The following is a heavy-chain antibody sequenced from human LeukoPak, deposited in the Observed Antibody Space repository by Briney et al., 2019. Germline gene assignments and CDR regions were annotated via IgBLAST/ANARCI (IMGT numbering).Heavy chain of an antibody. D-gene: IGHD2-2*02. CDR3: VRGRPQRVVPAAIADY. CDR2: VYYSGST. CDR1: GGSISNYY. Sequence: SETLSLTCTVSGGSISNYYWSWIRQPPGKGLEWIGYVYYSGSTTYNPSLKSRVTISVDTSKNQFSLKLSSVTAADTAVYYCVRGRPQRVVPAAIADYWGQGTLVTVSS. J-gene: IGHJ4*02. V-gene: IGHV4-59*12.